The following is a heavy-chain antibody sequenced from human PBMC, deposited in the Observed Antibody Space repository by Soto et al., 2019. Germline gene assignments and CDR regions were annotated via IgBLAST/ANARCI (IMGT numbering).Heavy chain of an antibody. J-gene: IGHJ5*02. CDR2: IFYSGST. Sequence: SETLSLTCAVSGDSISNYYWSWIRQPPGRGLEWIGHIFYSGSTNYNPALKSRVTISVDTSKSQFSLKLSSVTAADTAVYYCAKDSGYNYGYFRWFDPWGQGTLVTVSS. V-gene: IGHV4-59*01. D-gene: IGHD5-18*01. CDR1: GDSISNYY. CDR3: AKDSGYNYGYFRWFDP.